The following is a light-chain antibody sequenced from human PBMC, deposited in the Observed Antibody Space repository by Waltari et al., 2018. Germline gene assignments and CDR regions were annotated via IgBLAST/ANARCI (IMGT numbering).Light chain of an antibody. CDR2: WAS. CDR3: QQYYATPRT. V-gene: IGKV4-1*01. Sequence: DIVMTQSPDSLAVSLGERATINCKSSRSVLYSSNNKNHLAWYQQKPGQSPKLLIYWASTREYGVPDRFSGSGSGTDFTLTISSLQAEDVAVYYCQQYYATPRTFGPGTKVDIK. J-gene: IGKJ3*01. CDR1: RSVLYSSNNKNH.